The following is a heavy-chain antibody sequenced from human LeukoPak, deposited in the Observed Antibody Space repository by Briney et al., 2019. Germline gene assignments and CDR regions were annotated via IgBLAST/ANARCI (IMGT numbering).Heavy chain of an antibody. D-gene: IGHD6-19*01. J-gene: IGHJ3*02. CDR2: INWNGGST. Sequence: GGSLRLSCAASGFTFDDYGMSWVRQAPGKGLEWVSGINWNGGSTGYADSVKGRFTISRDNAKNSLYLQMNSLRAEDTALYYCAKEQGIAVAPDAFDIWGQGTMVTVSS. V-gene: IGHV3-20*04. CDR3: AKEQGIAVAPDAFDI. CDR1: GFTFDDYG.